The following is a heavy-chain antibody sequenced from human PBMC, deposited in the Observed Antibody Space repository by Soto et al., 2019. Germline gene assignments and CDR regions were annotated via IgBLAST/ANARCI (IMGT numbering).Heavy chain of an antibody. D-gene: IGHD4-17*01. V-gene: IGHV4-59*08. CDR2: IYYSGST. J-gene: IGHJ4*02. CDR1: GGSLSSYY. Sequence: PSETLSLTWTVSGGSLSSYYWSWIRQPPGKGLEWIGYIYYSGSTNYNPSLKSRVTISVDTSKNQFSLKLSSVTAADTAVYYCARRYGDYFDFWGQGTLVTVSS. CDR3: ARRYGDYFDF.